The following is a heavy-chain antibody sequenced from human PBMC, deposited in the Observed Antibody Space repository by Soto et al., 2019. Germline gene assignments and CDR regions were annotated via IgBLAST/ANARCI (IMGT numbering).Heavy chain of an antibody. D-gene: IGHD3-10*01. CDR2: IIPILALA. V-gene: IGHV1-69*08. J-gene: IGHJ4*02. Sequence: QVQLVQSGAEVKKPGSSVKVSCKASGGTFSSYTISWVRQAPGQGLEWMGRIIPILALANYAQKFQGRVTITADKSTRTDYMELSSLRSEDTAVYYCARERRRGGFDYWGQGTLVTVSS. CDR3: ARERRRGGFDY. CDR1: GGTFSSYT.